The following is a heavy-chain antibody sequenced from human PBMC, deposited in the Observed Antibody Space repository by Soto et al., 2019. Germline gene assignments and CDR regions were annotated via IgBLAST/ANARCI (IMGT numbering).Heavy chain of an antibody. J-gene: IGHJ4*02. D-gene: IGHD2-21*02. CDR1: GYTFTSYG. Sequence: ASVKVSCKASGYTFTSYGISWVRQAPGQGLEWMGWISAYNGNTNYAQKLQGRVTMTTDTSTSTAYMELRSLRSDDTAVYYCARDTSIVVVTAIPTDYWGQGTLVTVSS. V-gene: IGHV1-18*01. CDR2: ISAYNGNT. CDR3: ARDTSIVVVTAIPTDY.